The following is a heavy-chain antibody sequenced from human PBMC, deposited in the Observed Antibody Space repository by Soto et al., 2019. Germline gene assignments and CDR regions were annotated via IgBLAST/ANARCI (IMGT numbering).Heavy chain of an antibody. J-gene: IGHJ4*02. Sequence: GESLKISCKGSGYSFTSDWIAWVRQMPGKGLEYMGIIYPGDSDTRYSPSFQGQVTISADKSTSTAYLQWSSLKASDTAMYYCARRATYHYYFDYWGQGTLVTVSS. CDR2: IYPGDSDT. V-gene: IGHV5-51*01. CDR1: GYSFTSDW. CDR3: ARRATYHYYFDY. D-gene: IGHD3-16*02.